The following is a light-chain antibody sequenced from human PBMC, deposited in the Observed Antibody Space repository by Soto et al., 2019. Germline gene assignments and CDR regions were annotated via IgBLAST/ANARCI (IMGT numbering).Light chain of an antibody. CDR3: QQYGSSPPT. J-gene: IGKJ5*01. CDR2: GAS. V-gene: IGKV3-20*01. Sequence: EVMLTQSPVTLSWSPRERANLSCPASQSVSSSYLAWYQQKPGQAPRLLIYGASSRATGLPDRFSGSGSGTDFTLTISRLEAEDFAVYYCQQYGSSPPTFGQGTRLEI. CDR1: QSVSSSY.